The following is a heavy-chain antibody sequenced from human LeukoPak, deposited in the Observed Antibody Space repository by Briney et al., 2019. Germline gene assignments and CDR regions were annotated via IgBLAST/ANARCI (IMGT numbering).Heavy chain of an antibody. V-gene: IGHV3-11*01. CDR1: GFTSTDHY. J-gene: IGHJ5*02. CDR3: ARGAGPLFDP. CDR2: ISDNGGTI. Sequence: GGSLRLSCAASGFTSTDHYMSWIRQAPGKGLEWISYISDNGGTIHYADSVKGRFTISRDNAKNSLYLQTNSLRAEDTAVYFCARGAGPLFDPWGQGTLVTVSS.